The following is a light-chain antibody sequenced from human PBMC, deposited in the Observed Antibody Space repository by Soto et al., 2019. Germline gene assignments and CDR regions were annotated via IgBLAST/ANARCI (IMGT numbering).Light chain of an antibody. CDR2: DAS. CDR3: QQRSNF. Sequence: EIVLTQSPATLSLSPGERATLSCRASQSVSSYLAWYQQKPGQAPRLLIYDASNRATGIPARCSGSGSGTAFTHTISSLEPEDFAVYYCQQRSNFFGGGTKVEIK. CDR1: QSVSSY. J-gene: IGKJ4*01. V-gene: IGKV3-11*01.